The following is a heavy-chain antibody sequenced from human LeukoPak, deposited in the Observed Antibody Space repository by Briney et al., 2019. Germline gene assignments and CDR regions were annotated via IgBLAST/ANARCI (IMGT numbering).Heavy chain of an antibody. V-gene: IGHV1-8*01. CDR1: GYTFTSYD. J-gene: IGHJ5*02. CDR2: MNPNSGNT. Sequence: SVKVSCKASGYTFTSYDINWVRQATGQGLEWMGWMNPNSGNTGYAQKFQGRVTMTRNTSISTAYMELSSLRSDDTAVYYCARVAGSSWYNWFDPWGQGTLVTVSS. D-gene: IGHD6-13*01. CDR3: ARVAGSSWYNWFDP.